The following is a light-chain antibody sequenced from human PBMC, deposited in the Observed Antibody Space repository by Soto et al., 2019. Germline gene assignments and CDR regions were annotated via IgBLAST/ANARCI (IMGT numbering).Light chain of an antibody. V-gene: IGLV1-47*02. J-gene: IGLJ2*01. CDR1: SSNIGSNY. Sequence: QSVLTQPPSASGTPGQRVTISCSGSSSNIGSNYVYWYQQLPGTAPKLLIHSNNQRPSGVPDRFSGSKSGNTASLTISGLQAEDEADYYCSSYTSSSTLVFGGGTKLTVL. CDR3: SSYTSSSTLV. CDR2: SNN.